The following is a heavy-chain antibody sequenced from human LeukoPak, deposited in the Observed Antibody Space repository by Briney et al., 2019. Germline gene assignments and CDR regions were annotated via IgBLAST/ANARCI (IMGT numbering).Heavy chain of an antibody. J-gene: IGHJ4*02. V-gene: IGHV3-30*02. CDR2: IRYDGSNK. CDR1: GFTFSSYG. CDR3: AKGGDGYNYPDY. Sequence: GGSLRLSCAASGFTFSSYGMHWVRQAPGKGLEWVAFIRYDGSNKYYADSVKGRFTISGDNSKNTLYLQMNSLRAEDTAVYYCAKGGDGYNYPDYWGQGTLVTVSS. D-gene: IGHD5-24*01.